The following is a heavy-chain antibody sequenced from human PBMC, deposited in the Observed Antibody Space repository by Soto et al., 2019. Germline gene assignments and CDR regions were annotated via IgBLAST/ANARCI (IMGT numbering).Heavy chain of an antibody. Sequence: QVPLVQSGAEVKKPGASVKVSCKASGYTFTSYGISWVRQAPGQGLEWMGWISAYNGNTNYAQKLQGRVTMTTDTSTSTAYMELRSLRSDDTAVYYCARVYCSGGSCYLGFGWYYYYMNVWGKGTTVTVS. D-gene: IGHD2-15*01. CDR2: ISAYNGNT. J-gene: IGHJ6*03. V-gene: IGHV1-18*01. CDR1: GYTFTSYG. CDR3: ARVYCSGGSCYLGFGWYYYYMNV.